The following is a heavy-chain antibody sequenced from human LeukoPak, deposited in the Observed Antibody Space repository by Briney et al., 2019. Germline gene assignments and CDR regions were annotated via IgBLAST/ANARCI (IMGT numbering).Heavy chain of an antibody. V-gene: IGHV4-39*01. J-gene: IGHJ6*02. Sequence: PSETLSLTCTVSGGSISSSSYYWGWIRQPPGKGLEWIGSIYYSGSTYYNPSLKSRVTISVDTSRNQFSLKLSSVTAADTAVYYCARLHLDYDILTGYPSYGMDVWGQGTTVTVSS. CDR1: GGSISSSSYY. CDR3: ARLHLDYDILTGYPSYGMDV. D-gene: IGHD3-9*01. CDR2: IYYSGST.